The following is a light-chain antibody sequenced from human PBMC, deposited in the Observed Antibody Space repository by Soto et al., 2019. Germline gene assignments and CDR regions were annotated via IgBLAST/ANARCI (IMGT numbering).Light chain of an antibody. Sequence: QSALTQPPSVSGSPGQSVTISCTGTSSDVGSYNRVSWYQQPPGKAPKLIIYEVSNRPSGVPDRFSGSKSGNTASLTISGLQAEDESDYYCSSYISSSTFVFGGGTKLTVL. CDR2: EVS. CDR1: SSDVGSYNR. CDR3: SSYISSSTFV. V-gene: IGLV2-18*02. J-gene: IGLJ2*01.